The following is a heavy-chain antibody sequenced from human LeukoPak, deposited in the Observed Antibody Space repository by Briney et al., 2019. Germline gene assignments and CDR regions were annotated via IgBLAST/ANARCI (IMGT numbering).Heavy chain of an antibody. Sequence: GGSLRLSCAASGFTFSSYSMNWVRQAPGKGLEWVSYISSSSSTLYYADSVKGRFTISRDNAKNSLYLQMNSLRAEDTAVYYCASPYSGSYSYWGQGTLVTVSS. D-gene: IGHD1-26*01. CDR3: ASPYSGSYSY. CDR2: ISSSSSTL. CDR1: GFTFSSYS. J-gene: IGHJ4*02. V-gene: IGHV3-48*04.